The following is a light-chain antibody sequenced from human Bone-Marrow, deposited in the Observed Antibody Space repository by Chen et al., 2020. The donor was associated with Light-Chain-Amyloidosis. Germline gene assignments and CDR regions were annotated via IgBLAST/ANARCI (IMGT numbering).Light chain of an antibody. J-gene: IGLJ1*01. CDR3: TSYTSSHTYV. CDR1: SSDVGGYNF. V-gene: IGLV2-14*03. CDR2: DVN. Sequence: QSALTQPASVSGSPGQSIIISFTGTSSDVGGYNFVSWYQQHPGKAPKLMIFDVNNRPSGVSNRFSGSKSDNTASLTISGLQPEDEADYYCTSYTSSHTYVFGTGTEVTVL.